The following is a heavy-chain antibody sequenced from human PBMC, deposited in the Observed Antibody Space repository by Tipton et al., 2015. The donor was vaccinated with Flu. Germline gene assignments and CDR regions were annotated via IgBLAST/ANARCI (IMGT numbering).Heavy chain of an antibody. CDR1: GIIFGDHA. CDR3: TVGGELLDY. D-gene: IGHD3-10*01. J-gene: IGHJ4*01. V-gene: IGHV3-49*04. Sequence: SLRLSCKASGIIFGDHAMSWVRQAPGKGLEWVGFTRSKTYGGTAEYIASVKGRFTISRDDSKSIAYLQMNNLRTDDTAVYYCTVGGELLDYWGHGTLVTFSP. CDR2: TRSKTYGGTA.